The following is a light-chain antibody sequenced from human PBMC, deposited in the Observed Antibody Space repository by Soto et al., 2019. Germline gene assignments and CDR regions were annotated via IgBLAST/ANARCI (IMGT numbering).Light chain of an antibody. CDR3: QQDYNYPYT. Sequence: IQVTQSPTSLTASVGDRVTITCRASQDISGNVGWYQQKPGKAPKLLIFAVSSLQTGVPSRFSGSGSGTEFTLTISSLQPEEFATYYCQQDYNYPYTFGQGTELEIK. V-gene: IGKV1-6*01. CDR1: QDISGN. J-gene: IGKJ2*01. CDR2: AVS.